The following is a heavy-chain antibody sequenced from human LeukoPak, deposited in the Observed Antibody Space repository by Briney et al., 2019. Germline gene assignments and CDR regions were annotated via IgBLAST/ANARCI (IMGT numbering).Heavy chain of an antibody. CDR1: GYTFTSYP. V-gene: IGHV1-3*01. J-gene: IGHJ5*02. CDR2: INAGNGNT. Sequence: ASVKVSCKASGYTFTSYPMHWVRQAPGQRLEWMGWINAGNGNTKYSQKFQGRVTITRDTSASTAYMELSSLRSEDTAVYYCARSRQFGDGPRFFDPWGQGTLVTVSS. D-gene: IGHD3-10*01. CDR3: ARSRQFGDGPRFFDP.